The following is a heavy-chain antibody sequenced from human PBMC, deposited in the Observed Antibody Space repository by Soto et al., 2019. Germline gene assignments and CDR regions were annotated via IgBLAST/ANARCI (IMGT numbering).Heavy chain of an antibody. CDR1: GGSISSSNW. V-gene: IGHV4-4*02. CDR3: ASSVEMATITDY. Sequence: SETLSLTCAVSGGSISSSNWWSWVRQPLGKWLEWIGEIYHSGSTNYNPSLKSRVTISVDKSKNQFSLKLSSVTAADTAVYYCASSVEMATITDYWGQGTLVT. D-gene: IGHD5-12*01. CDR2: IYHSGST. J-gene: IGHJ4*02.